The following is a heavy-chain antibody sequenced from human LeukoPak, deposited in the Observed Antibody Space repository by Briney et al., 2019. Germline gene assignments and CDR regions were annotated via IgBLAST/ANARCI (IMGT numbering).Heavy chain of an antibody. J-gene: IGHJ4*02. Sequence: PGGSLRLSCAASGFTFSSYGMHWVRQAPGKGLEWVAFIRYDGSNKYYADSVKGRFTISRDNPKNTLYLQMNSLRAEDTAVYYCARVYGGTNYFDYWGQGTLVTVSS. CDR2: IRYDGSNK. D-gene: IGHD4-23*01. CDR3: ARVYGGTNYFDY. V-gene: IGHV3-30*02. CDR1: GFTFSSYG.